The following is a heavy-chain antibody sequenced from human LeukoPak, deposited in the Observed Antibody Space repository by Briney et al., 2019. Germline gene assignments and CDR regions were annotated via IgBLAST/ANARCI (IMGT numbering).Heavy chain of an antibody. CDR1: GGSISSSSYY. V-gene: IGHV4-39*01. CDR3: AGRLAGTEDC. D-gene: IGHD6-13*01. Sequence: SETLSLTCTVSGGSISSSSYYWGWIRQPPGKGLEWIGSIYYSGTTYYNPSLKSRVTISVDTSKNQFSLKLSSVTAADTAVYYCAGRLAGTEDCWGQGTLVTVSS. J-gene: IGHJ4*02. CDR2: IYYSGTT.